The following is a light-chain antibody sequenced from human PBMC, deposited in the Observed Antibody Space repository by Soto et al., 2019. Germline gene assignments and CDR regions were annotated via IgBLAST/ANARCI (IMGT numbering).Light chain of an antibody. CDR1: QSISSW. CDR3: QQYKSYSRT. J-gene: IGKJ1*01. Sequence: DIQMTQSPSTLSASVGDRVTITCRASQSISSWLAWYQQKPGKAPKLLISQASSLESGDPSSFSGSGSETEFTLTISSLQADDFATYYCQQYKSYSRTLGQGTKVEIK. V-gene: IGKV1-5*03. CDR2: QAS.